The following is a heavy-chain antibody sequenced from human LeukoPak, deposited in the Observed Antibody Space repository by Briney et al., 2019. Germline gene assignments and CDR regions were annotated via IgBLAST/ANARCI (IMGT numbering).Heavy chain of an antibody. Sequence: SETLSLTCTVSGGSISSYYWSWIRQPAGKGLEWIGRIYTSGSTNYNPSLKSRVTMSVDVSKNQFSLKLSSVTAADTAVYYCARADYYDSSGYYVKFDYWGQGTLVTVSS. CDR2: IYTSGST. CDR3: ARADYYDSSGYYVKFDY. V-gene: IGHV4-4*07. D-gene: IGHD3-22*01. J-gene: IGHJ4*02. CDR1: GGSISSYY.